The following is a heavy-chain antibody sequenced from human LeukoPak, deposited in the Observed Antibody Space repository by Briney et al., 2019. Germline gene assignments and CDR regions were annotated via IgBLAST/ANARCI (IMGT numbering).Heavy chain of an antibody. CDR3: ARHSRGSPIDD. V-gene: IGHV3-74*01. CDR2: INNDGRST. Sequence: GGFLRLSCAASGFTVSGTWMHWVRQAPGKGLVWVSRINNDGRSTSYADPVKGRFTISRDNAKNTLYMQMNSLSAEDTAVYYCARHSRGSPIDDWGQGTLVTVSS. CDR1: GFTVSGTW. J-gene: IGHJ4*02. D-gene: IGHD2-15*01.